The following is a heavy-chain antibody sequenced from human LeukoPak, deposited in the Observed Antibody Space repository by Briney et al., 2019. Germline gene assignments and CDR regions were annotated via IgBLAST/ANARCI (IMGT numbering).Heavy chain of an antibody. V-gene: IGHV5-51*01. CDR2: IYPADSHT. CDR1: GYSFSTYW. D-gene: IGHD1-26*01. CDR3: ARGGAVGTTTHFQH. J-gene: IGHJ1*01. Sequence: GESLKISCKGSGYSFSTYWIGWVRQMPGKGLEWMGIIYPADSHTRYSPSFQGQVTISADKSITTAYLQWNSLKASDTAMYYCARGGAVGTTTHFQHWGQGTQVTVSS.